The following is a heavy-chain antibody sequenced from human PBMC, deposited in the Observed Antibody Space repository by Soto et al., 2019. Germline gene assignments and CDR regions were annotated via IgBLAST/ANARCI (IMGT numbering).Heavy chain of an antibody. CDR1: GGSISSDY. D-gene: IGHD3-10*01. Sequence: ASETLSLTCTVSGGSISSDYWSWIRQPPGKGLEWIGYIYYSGSTNYNPSLRSRVTISVETSKNQFSLRLSSVTAADTAVYYCARRDTMVRGEDYWGQGTLVTVSS. CDR2: IYYSGST. V-gene: IGHV4-59*08. J-gene: IGHJ4*02. CDR3: ARRDTMVRGEDY.